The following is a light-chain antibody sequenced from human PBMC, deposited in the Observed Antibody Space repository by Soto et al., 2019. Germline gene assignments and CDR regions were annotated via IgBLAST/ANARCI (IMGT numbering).Light chain of an antibody. J-gene: IGLJ3*02. CDR3: CSYSGSDSLL. CDR2: DVS. Sequence: QSALTQPRSVSWSPGESVTISCSGTSSDVGSYNYVSWYQQYPGKAPKVMIYDVSERPSEVPVRFSGSQSDNTASLTISGLESEYWAEYFCCSYSGSDSLLFGGGTKVTVL. V-gene: IGLV2-11*01. CDR1: SSDVGSYNY.